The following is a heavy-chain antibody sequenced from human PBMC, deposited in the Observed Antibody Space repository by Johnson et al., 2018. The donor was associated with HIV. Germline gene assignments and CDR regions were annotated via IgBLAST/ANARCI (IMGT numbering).Heavy chain of an antibody. CDR3: ARADSSSSPWMGLDI. CDR1: GFTFSSYA. D-gene: IGHD6-13*01. CDR2: ISSNGGST. V-gene: IGHV3-64*01. Sequence: EVQLVESGGGVVQPGRSLRLSCAASGFTFSSYAMHWVRQAPGKGLEYVSAISSNGGSTYYANSVKGRFTISRDNSKNTLYLQMGSLRAEDMAVYYCARADSSSSPWMGLDIWGQGTMVTVSS. J-gene: IGHJ3*02.